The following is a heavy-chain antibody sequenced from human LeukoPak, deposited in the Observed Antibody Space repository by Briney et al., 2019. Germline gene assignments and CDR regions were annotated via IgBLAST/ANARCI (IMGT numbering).Heavy chain of an antibody. V-gene: IGHV5-51*01. Sequence: GESLKISWKGSGYSFTSYWIGWGRQIPGKGLEWMGIIYPGDSDTRYSPSFQGQVTISADKPSSTAYLQWSSLKASDTAMYSCARQVGRAVADQLDYWGQGTLVTVSS. CDR3: ARQVGRAVADQLDY. J-gene: IGHJ4*02. D-gene: IGHD6-19*01. CDR2: IYPGDSDT. CDR1: GYSFTSYW.